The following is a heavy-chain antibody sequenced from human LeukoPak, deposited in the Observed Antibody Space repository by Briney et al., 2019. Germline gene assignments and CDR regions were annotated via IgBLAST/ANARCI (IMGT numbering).Heavy chain of an antibody. CDR1: GGTFTSYA. D-gene: IGHD2-15*01. J-gene: IGHJ6*04. CDR2: IITIFGRA. V-gene: IGHV1-69*13. Sequence: SVTVTFKASGGTFTSYAISWVRRAPGQGLEWMGGIITIFGRANYAQKLQGRVTITADESTSTAYMELSSLRSEDTAVYYCARLSTLGYCSGGSCDNYYYYYGMDVWGKGTTVTVSS. CDR3: ARLSTLGYCSGGSCDNYYYYYGMDV.